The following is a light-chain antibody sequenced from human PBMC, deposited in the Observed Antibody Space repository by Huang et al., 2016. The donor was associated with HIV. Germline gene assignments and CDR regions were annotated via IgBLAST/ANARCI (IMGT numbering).Light chain of an antibody. CDR3: QQYNNWPIT. V-gene: IGKV3D-15*01. CDR1: QSVSSN. CDR2: GAS. J-gene: IGKJ5*01. Sequence: EIVMTQSPATLSVSPGERATLSCRASQSVSSNLAWYQQKPGQAPRLLIHGASTRATGIPARFSGSGSGTEFTLTISSRQSEDFAVYYCQQYNNWPITFGQGTRLEIK.